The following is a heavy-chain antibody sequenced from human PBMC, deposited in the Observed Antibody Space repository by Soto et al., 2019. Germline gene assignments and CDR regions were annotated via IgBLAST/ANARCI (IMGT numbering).Heavy chain of an antibody. CDR2: IIPMSGTA. Sequence: QLQLVQSGAEVKRPGSSVKVSCRASGGSLSNSKISWVRQAPGQGLQWLGAIIPMSGTATYAQKFQARVTFGADESMTPADIVVGGLRSEDTAVYYGARDLHYYDNSEAVRVAFDMWGSGTMVTVSS. CDR1: GGSLSNSK. CDR3: ARDLHYYDNSEAVRVAFDM. V-gene: IGHV1-69*01. J-gene: IGHJ3*02. D-gene: IGHD3-22*01.